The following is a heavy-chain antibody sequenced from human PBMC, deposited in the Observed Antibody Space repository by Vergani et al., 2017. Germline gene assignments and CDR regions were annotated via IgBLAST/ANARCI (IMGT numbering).Heavy chain of an antibody. CDR1: GYSFTSYW. CDR2: IYPGDSDT. J-gene: IGHJ4*02. Sequence: EQLVQSGSELKKPGESLKISCKGSGYSFTSYWIGWVRQMPGKGLEWMGIIYPGDSDTRYSPSFQGQVTISADKSISTAYLQWSSLKASDTAMYYCARQNGGYYDSSGYYYAQYYFDYWGQGTLVTVSS. CDR3: ARQNGGYYDSSGYYYAQYYFDY. V-gene: IGHV5-51*01. D-gene: IGHD3-22*01.